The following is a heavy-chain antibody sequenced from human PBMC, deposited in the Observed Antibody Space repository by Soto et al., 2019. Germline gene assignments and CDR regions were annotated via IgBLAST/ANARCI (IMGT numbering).Heavy chain of an antibody. CDR3: ARIAYDILTCYIFDY. Sequence: SGPTLVNPTQTLTLTCTFSGFSLSTSGRCVSWIRQPPGKALEWLALIDWDDDKYYSTSLKTRLTSSKDTSKNQVVLTMTNMDPVDTATYYCARIAYDILTCYIFDYWGQGTLVTASS. CDR2: IDWDDDK. CDR1: GFSLSTSGRC. V-gene: IGHV2-70*01. D-gene: IGHD3-9*01. J-gene: IGHJ4*02.